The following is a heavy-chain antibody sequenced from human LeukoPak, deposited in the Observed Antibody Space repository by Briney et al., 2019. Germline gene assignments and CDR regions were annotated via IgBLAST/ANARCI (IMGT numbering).Heavy chain of an antibody. CDR1: GYTFIDHY. CDR2: IDPDTGDT. CDR3: ARAGHNSNSGGYDF. D-gene: IGHD3-22*01. J-gene: IGHJ4*02. Sequence: ASVKVSCKPSGYTFIDHYLHWVRQAPGQGLESLGWIDPDTGDTNYPQKFQGRLTMTRDTSSSTAYMELNRLRSDDTAVYYCARAGHNSNSGGYDFWGLGTLVTVSS. V-gene: IGHV1-2*02.